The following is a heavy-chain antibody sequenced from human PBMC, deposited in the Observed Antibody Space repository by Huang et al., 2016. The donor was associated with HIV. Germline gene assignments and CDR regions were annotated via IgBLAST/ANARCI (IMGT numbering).Heavy chain of an antibody. CDR2: IYDAGRT. J-gene: IGHJ2*01. V-gene: IGHV4-59*11. D-gene: IGHD6-19*01. Sequence: QVQLQESGPGLVKPSETLSLSCTVSGGSIRSHHWSWIRQPPGKGLEWIATIYDAGRTKYNPSIKRRVSMSLDTSKNNFSLKLTAVTAADTAVYYCARSPQIYQTSGLAHYYFDFWGRGTLVTVSS. CDR3: ARSPQIYQTSGLAHYYFDF. CDR1: GGSIRSHH.